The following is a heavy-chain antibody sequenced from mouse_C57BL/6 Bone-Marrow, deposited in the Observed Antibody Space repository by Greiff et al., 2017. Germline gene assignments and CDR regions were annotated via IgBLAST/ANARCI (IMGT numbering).Heavy chain of an antibody. D-gene: IGHD2-1*01. J-gene: IGHJ3*01. CDR2: FHPYNDDT. CDR3: ARRSYYGNQGFAY. V-gene: IGHV1-47*01. CDR1: GYTFTTYP. Sequence: QVHVKQSGAELVKPGASVKMSCKASGYTFTTYPIEWMKQNHGQSLEWIGNFHPYNDDTKYNEKFKGKATLTVEKSSSTVYLELSRLTSDDAAVYDCARRSYYGNQGFAYWGQGTLVTVSA.